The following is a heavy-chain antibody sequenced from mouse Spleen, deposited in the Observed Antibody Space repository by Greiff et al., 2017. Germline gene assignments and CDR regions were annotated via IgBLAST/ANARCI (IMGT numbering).Heavy chain of an antibody. V-gene: IGHV5-9-3*01. Sequence: EVKLQESGGGLVKPGGSLKLSCAASGFTFSSYAMPWVRQTPEKRLEWVATISSGGSYTYYPDSVKGRFTISRDNAKNTLYLQMSSLRSEDTAMYYCARQGSLDYWGQGTTLTVSS. CDR3: ARQGSLDY. J-gene: IGHJ2*01. CDR1: GFTFSSYA. CDR2: ISSGGSYT.